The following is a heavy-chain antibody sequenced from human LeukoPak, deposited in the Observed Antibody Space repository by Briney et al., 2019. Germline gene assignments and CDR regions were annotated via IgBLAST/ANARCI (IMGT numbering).Heavy chain of an antibody. Sequence: ASVKVSREASGYTFTSYGISWVRQAPGQGLEWMGWISAYNGNTNYAQKLQGRVTMTTDTSTSTAYMELRSLRSDDTAVYYCARVIAAAGTHYFDYWGQGTLVTVSS. CDR3: ARVIAAAGTHYFDY. J-gene: IGHJ4*02. CDR2: ISAYNGNT. D-gene: IGHD6-13*01. CDR1: GYTFTSYG. V-gene: IGHV1-18*01.